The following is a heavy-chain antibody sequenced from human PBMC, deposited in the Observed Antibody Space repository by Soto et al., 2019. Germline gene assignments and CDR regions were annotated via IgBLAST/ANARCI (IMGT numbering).Heavy chain of an antibody. CDR2: INHGGSN. Sequence: QLQQWGAGLLKPSETLSLTCVVSGGSFSTYYYNWIRQSPGKGLEWIGEINHGGSNNYSPSLKSRVTMSLDTSKNQFSLKLTSVTAADTAVYYCARGGSNDWQVAFDIWGQGTMVTVSS. D-gene: IGHD3-9*01. J-gene: IGHJ3*02. CDR3: ARGGSNDWQVAFDI. V-gene: IGHV4-34*01. CDR1: GGSFSTYY.